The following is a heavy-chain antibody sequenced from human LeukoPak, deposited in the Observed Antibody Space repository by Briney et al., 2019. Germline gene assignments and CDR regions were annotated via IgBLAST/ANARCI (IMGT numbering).Heavy chain of an antibody. D-gene: IGHD2-15*01. V-gene: IGHV3-33*01. CDR2: IWYDGSYK. Sequence: GRSLRLSCAASGFTFSSYGMHWVRQAPGKGLEWVAVIWYDGSYKYYADSVKGRFTISRDNSKNTLYLQMNSLRAEDTAVYYCARGGYCSGGSCYKFFDYWGQGTLVTVSS. CDR3: ARGGYCSGGSCYKFFDY. CDR1: GFTFSSYG. J-gene: IGHJ4*02.